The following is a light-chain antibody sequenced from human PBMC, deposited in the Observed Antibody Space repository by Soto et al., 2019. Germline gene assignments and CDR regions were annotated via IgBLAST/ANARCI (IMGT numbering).Light chain of an antibody. CDR3: QQYNGYSPWT. J-gene: IGKJ1*01. Sequence: DIQMTHSPSSLSAPVGVSVTMPFSASLNIGDSFSWFQQKAGKPHTHLIYGASALQSGVPVRFGGSASGTEFTLTITSLHPDDFATYYCQQYNGYSPWTFGQGTKV. V-gene: IGKV1-16*01. CDR2: GAS. CDR1: LNIGDS.